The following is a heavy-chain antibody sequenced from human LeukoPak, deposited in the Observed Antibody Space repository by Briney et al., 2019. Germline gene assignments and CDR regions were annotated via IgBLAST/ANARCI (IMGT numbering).Heavy chain of an antibody. Sequence: SETLSLTCTVSGGSISSYYWSWIRQPPGKGLEWIGYIYYSGSTNYNPSLKSRVTISVDTSKNQFSLKLSSVTAADTAVYYCASLSGYATYWGQGTLVTVSS. CDR1: GGSISSYY. J-gene: IGHJ4*02. CDR2: IYYSGST. CDR3: ASLSGYATY. D-gene: IGHD5-12*01. V-gene: IGHV4-59*08.